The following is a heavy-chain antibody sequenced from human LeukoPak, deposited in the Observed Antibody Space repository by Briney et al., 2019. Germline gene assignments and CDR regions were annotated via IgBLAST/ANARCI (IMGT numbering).Heavy chain of an antibody. D-gene: IGHD3-9*01. CDR1: GFTFSSYA. CDR2: ISGSGGST. Sequence: GGSLRLSYAASGFTFSSYAMSWVRQAPGKGLEWVSAISGSGGSTYYADSVKGRFTISRDNSKNTLYLQMNSLRAEDTAVYYCAKDKVAGGAYYDIGFYFDYWGQGTLVTASS. V-gene: IGHV3-23*01. CDR3: AKDKVAGGAYYDIGFYFDY. J-gene: IGHJ4*02.